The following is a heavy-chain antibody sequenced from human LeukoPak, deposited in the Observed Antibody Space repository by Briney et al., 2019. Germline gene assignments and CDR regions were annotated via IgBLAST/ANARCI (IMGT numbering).Heavy chain of an antibody. CDR3: ARWFGESPYYFDY. D-gene: IGHD3-10*01. J-gene: IGHJ4*02. CDR2: IYYSGST. Sequence: PSETLSLTCTVSGGSVSSSSYYWGWIRQPPGKGLEWIGSIYYSGSTYYNPSLKSRVTISVDTSKNQFSLKLSSVTAADTAVYYCARWFGESPYYFDYWGQGTLVTVSS. CDR1: GGSVSSSSYY. V-gene: IGHV4-39*01.